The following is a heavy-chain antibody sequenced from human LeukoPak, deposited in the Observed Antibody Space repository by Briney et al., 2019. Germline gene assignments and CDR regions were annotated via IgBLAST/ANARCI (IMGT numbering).Heavy chain of an antibody. CDR2: INHSGST. J-gene: IGHJ4*02. CDR3: ARGGGGRWLRVYYFEY. CDR1: GGSFSGYY. V-gene: IGHV4-34*01. Sequence: SETLSLTCAVYGGSFSGYYWSWIRQPPGKGLECIGEINHSGSTNYNPSLESRVTISLDTSKNQFFLKLTSVTAADTAVYYYARGGGGRWLRVYYFEYWGQGTLVSVS. D-gene: IGHD5-12*01.